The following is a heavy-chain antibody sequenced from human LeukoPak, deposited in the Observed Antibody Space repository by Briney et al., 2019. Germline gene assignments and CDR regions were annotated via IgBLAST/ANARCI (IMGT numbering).Heavy chain of an antibody. CDR2: TRNKANNYAT. Sequence: GGFLRLSCAASGYTFSDHYIDWVRQAPGKGLEWVGHTRNKANNYATEYAASVKGRFTISRDDSRNSVYLQMNSLKTEDTAVYYCTRWRSGTSDWGQGTLVTVSS. CDR1: GYTFSDHY. J-gene: IGHJ4*02. CDR3: TRWRSGTSD. D-gene: IGHD4-23*01. V-gene: IGHV3-72*01.